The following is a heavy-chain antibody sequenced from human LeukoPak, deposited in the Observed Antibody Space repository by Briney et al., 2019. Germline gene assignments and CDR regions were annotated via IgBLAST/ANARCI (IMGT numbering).Heavy chain of an antibody. D-gene: IGHD1-1*01. Sequence: PGGSLRLSCAASGFTFSNFWMSWVRQAPGRGLEWVANIHPEGNEKYHVESVEGRFTISRDNIKNSLFLQMHGLRVEDTAVYYCARGDDFSGDYWGQGTPVTVSS. CDR3: ARGDDFSGDY. CDR2: IHPEGNEK. V-gene: IGHV3-7*04. CDR1: GFTFSNFW. J-gene: IGHJ4*02.